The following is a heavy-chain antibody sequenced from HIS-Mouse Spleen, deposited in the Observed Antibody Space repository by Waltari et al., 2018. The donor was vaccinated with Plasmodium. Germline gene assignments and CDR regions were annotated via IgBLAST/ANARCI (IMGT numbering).Heavy chain of an antibody. V-gene: IGHV3-21*01. D-gene: IGHD7-27*01. CDR2: ISSSSSYI. Sequence: EVQLVESGGGLVKPGGSLRLSCAASGFTFSSYSMNWVRQAPGKGLEWCSSISSSSSYISYADSVKGRFTISRDNAKNSLYLQMNSLRAEDTAVYYCARDNWGSFGYWGQGTLVTVSS. CDR1: GFTFSSYS. CDR3: ARDNWGSFGY. J-gene: IGHJ4*02.